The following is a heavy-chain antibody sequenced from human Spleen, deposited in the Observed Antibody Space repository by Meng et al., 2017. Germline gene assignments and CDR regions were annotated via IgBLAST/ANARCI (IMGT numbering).Heavy chain of an antibody. J-gene: IGHJ4*02. CDR2: INHSGST. CDR1: GGSFSGYY. D-gene: IGHD2-15*01. V-gene: IGHV4-34*01. CDR3: ATNIVGVVAARVIMGYY. Sequence: SQTLSLTCAVYGGSFSGYYWSCIRQPPGKGLEWIGEINHSGSTNYNPSLKSRVTISVDTTKNQFSLKLSSVTAAYTAVYYCATNIVGVVAARVIMGYYWGQGTLVTVSS.